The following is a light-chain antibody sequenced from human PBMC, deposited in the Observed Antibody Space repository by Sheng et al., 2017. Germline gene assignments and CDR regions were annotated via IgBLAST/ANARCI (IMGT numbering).Light chain of an antibody. CDR1: SSDVGGYNH. Sequence: QSALTQPASVSGSPGQSITISCTGTSSDVGGYNHVSWYQQHPGKAPKLMIYDVSNRPSGVSSRFSGSKSGNTASLTISGLQAEDEADYYCSSFTSSSTWVFGGGTKLTVL. V-gene: IGLV2-14*01. CDR2: DVS. CDR3: SSFTSSSTWV. J-gene: IGLJ3*02.